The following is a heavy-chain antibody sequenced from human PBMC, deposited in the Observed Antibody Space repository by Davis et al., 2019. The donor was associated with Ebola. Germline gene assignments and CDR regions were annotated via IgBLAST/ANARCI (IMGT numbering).Heavy chain of an antibody. CDR1: GGSISSYY. J-gene: IGHJ6*04. D-gene: IGHD2-8*02. CDR3: ARVVGTPTGTLNGYYGLDV. CDR2: VYHIGVN. Sequence: MPSETLSLTCTVSGGSISSYYWSWIRQPPGKGLEWIGYVYHIGVNIYNPSLKSRVTISVDTSKNQFSLKLASVTAADTAVYYCARVVGTPTGTLNGYYGLDVWGIGTTVTVSS. V-gene: IGHV4-59*01.